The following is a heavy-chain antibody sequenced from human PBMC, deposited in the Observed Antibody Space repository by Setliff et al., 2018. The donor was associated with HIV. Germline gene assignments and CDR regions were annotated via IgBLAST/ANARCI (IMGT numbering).Heavy chain of an antibody. CDR3: AKFYCPHGVCYGFDI. CDR1: GGSMTNY. D-gene: IGHD2-8*01. J-gene: IGHJ3*02. CDR2: IHTSGST. Sequence: PSETLSLTCTVSGGSMTNYWSWIRQPPGKGLEFIGRIHTSGSTIYNPSLKSRLTITIDTSRNQFSLKLTSVTAADTAVYYCAKFYCPHGVCYGFDIWGQGTMVTVSS. V-gene: IGHV4-4*09.